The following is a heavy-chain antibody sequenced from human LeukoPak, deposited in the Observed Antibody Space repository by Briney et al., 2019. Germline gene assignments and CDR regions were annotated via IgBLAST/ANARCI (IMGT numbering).Heavy chain of an antibody. CDR2: IIPILGIA. J-gene: IGHJ4*02. CDR3: ARDGLWPLYFDY. V-gene: IGHV1-69*04. CDR1: GGTFSSYT. D-gene: IGHD5-18*01. Sequence: SVKVSCKASGGTFSSYTISWVRQAPGQGLEWMGRIIPILGIANYAQKFQGRVTITADKSTSTAYMELSSLRSDDTAVYYCARDGLWPLYFDYWGQGTLVTVSS.